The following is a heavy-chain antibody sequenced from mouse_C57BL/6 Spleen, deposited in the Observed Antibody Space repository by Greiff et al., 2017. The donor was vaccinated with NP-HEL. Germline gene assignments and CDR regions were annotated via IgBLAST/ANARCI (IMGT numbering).Heavy chain of an antibody. D-gene: IGHD2-3*01. CDR1: GFTFSDYY. CDR3: ARQDDGYYVGFAY. Sequence: EVKLMESGGGLVQPGGSLKLSCAASGFTFSDYYMYWVRQTPEKRLEWVAYLSNGGGSTYYLDTVKGRFTISRDNAKNTLYLQMSRLKSEDTAMYYCARQDDGYYVGFAYWGQGTLVTVSA. CDR2: LSNGGGST. J-gene: IGHJ3*01. V-gene: IGHV5-12*01.